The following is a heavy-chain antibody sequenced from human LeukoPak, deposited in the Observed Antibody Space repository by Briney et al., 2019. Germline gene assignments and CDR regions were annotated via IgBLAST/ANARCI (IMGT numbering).Heavy chain of an antibody. V-gene: IGHV1-2*04. D-gene: IGHD3-10*01. CDR1: GYTFTGYY. Sequence: GASVKGSCKASGYTFTGYYMHWVRQAPGQGLEWMGWINPNSGGTNYAQKFQGWVTMTRDTSISTAYMELSRLRSDDTAVYYCARDYYGSGSYVFDYWGQGTLVTVSS. J-gene: IGHJ4*02. CDR3: ARDYYGSGSYVFDY. CDR2: INPNSGGT.